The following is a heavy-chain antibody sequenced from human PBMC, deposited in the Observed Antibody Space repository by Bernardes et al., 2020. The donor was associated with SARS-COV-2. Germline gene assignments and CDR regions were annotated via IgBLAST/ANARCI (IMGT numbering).Heavy chain of an antibody. CDR2: ISGSGGST. CDR3: AKDHDFWSSNWFDP. D-gene: IGHD3-3*01. Sequence: GGSLRLSCAASGFTFSSYAMSWVRQAPGKGLEWVSDISGSGGSTYYADSVKGRFTISRDNSKNTLYLQMNSLRAEDTAVYYCAKDHDFWSSNWFDPWGQGTLVTVSS. CDR1: GFTFSSYA. V-gene: IGHV3-23*01. J-gene: IGHJ5*02.